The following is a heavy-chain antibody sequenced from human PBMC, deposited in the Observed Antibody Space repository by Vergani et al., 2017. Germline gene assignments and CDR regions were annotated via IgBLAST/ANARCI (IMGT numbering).Heavy chain of an antibody. CDR3: ARISVANSGGGFQGGFDP. CDR1: GFSLSTSGMC. CDR2: IDLDDDK. Sequence: QVTLRESGPALVKPTQTLTLTCTFSGFSLSTSGMCVSWIRQPPGKALEWLALIDLDDDKYYSTSLKTRLTIAKDTSKNQVVLTMPLMDAVDTAQYYCARISVANSGGGFQGGFDPWGQGTLVTVSS. V-gene: IGHV2-70*01. D-gene: IGHD6-25*01. J-gene: IGHJ5*02.